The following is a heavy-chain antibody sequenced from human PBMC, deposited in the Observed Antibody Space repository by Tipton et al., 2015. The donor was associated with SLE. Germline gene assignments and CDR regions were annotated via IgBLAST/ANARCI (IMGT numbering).Heavy chain of an antibody. D-gene: IGHD6-13*01. CDR3: ATSISSSWWGGAAFDI. Sequence: TLSLTCTVSGGSISPHYWSWIRQPPGKGLEWIGYIYYGGATTYNPFLKSRVTISVDPSKNQFSLKLRSMTAADTAVYYCATSISSSWWGGAAFDIWGQGTMVTVSS. V-gene: IGHV4-59*08. CDR1: GGSISPHY. CDR2: IYYGGAT. J-gene: IGHJ3*02.